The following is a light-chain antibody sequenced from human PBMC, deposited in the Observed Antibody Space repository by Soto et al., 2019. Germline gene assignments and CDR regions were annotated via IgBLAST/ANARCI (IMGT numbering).Light chain of an antibody. CDR1: QGIRSW. J-gene: IGKJ4*01. CDR2: AAS. Sequence: DIQMTQSPSSVSASVGDRVTINCRASQGIRSWLAWYQQRPGKAPKLLISAASSLQSAVPSRFSGSGSGTDFTLTISSLQPDDFATYYCQQSDTFPATFGGGTKVEIK. CDR3: QQSDTFPAT. V-gene: IGKV1D-12*01.